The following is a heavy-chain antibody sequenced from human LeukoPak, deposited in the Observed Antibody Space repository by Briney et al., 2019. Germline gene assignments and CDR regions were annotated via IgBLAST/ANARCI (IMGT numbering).Heavy chain of an antibody. CDR2: IYHSGST. Sequence: SETLSLTCAVSGGSISSGGYPWSWIRQPPGKGLEWIGYIYHSGSTYYNPSLKSRVTISVDRSKNQFSLKLSSVTAADTAVYYCARGAHLGYCSSTSCYPRGPFDPWGQGTLVTVSS. CDR3: ARGAHLGYCSSTSCYPRGPFDP. CDR1: GGSISSGGYP. V-gene: IGHV4-30-2*01. J-gene: IGHJ5*02. D-gene: IGHD2-2*01.